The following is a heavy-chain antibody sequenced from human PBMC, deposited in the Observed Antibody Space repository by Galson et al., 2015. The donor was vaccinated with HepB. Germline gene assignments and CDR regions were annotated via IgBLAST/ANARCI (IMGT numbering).Heavy chain of an antibody. V-gene: IGHV3-73*01. Sequence: SLRLSCAASGFTFSGSAMHWVRQASGKGLEWVGRIRSKANSYATAYAASVKGRFTISRDDSKNTAYLQMNSLKTEDTAVYYCTSPNYCSSTSCYVFDYWGQGTLVTVSS. CDR2: IRSKANSYAT. J-gene: IGHJ4*02. CDR3: TSPNYCSSTSCYVFDY. CDR1: GFTFSGSA. D-gene: IGHD2-2*01.